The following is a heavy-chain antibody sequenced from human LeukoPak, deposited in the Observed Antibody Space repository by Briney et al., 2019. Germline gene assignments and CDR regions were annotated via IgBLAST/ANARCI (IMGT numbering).Heavy chain of an antibody. J-gene: IGHJ3*02. D-gene: IGHD3-22*01. V-gene: IGHV4-59*12. CDR1: GGSISSYY. CDR3: ARDQGYYDSSGSLGAFDI. CDR2: IYYSGST. Sequence: PSETLSLTCTVSGGSISSYYWSWIRQPPGKGLEWIGYIYYSGSTNYNPSLKSRVTISVDTSKNQFSLKLSSVTAADTAVYYCARDQGYYDSSGSLGAFDIWGQGTMVTVSS.